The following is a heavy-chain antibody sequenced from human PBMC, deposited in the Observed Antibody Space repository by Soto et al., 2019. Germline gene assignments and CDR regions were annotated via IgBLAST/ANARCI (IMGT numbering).Heavy chain of an antibody. CDR2: MNPNSGNT. Sequence: ASVKVSCKASGYTFTSYDINWVRQATGQGLEWMGWMNPNSGNTGYAQKFQGRVTMTRNTSISTAYMELSSLRSEDTAVYYCALPSNYDSSGYYYYGMDVWGQGTTVTVSS. D-gene: IGHD3-22*01. V-gene: IGHV1-8*01. CDR1: GYTFTSYD. CDR3: ALPSNYDSSGYYYYGMDV. J-gene: IGHJ6*02.